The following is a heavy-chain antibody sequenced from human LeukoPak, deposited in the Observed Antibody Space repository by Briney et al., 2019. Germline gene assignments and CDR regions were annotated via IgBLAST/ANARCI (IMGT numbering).Heavy chain of an antibody. J-gene: IGHJ4*02. CDR3: ARAYCTNGVCYGIRFDY. Sequence: ASVKVSCKASGYTFTGYYMRWVRQAPGQGLEWMGWINPNSGGTNYAQKFQGRVTMTRDTSISTAYMELSRLRSDDTAVYYCARAYCTNGVCYGIRFDYWGQGTLVTVSS. CDR1: GYTFTGYY. D-gene: IGHD2-8*01. CDR2: INPNSGGT. V-gene: IGHV1-2*02.